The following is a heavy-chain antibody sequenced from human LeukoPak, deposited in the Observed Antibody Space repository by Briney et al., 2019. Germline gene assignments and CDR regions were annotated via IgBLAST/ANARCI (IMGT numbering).Heavy chain of an antibody. CDR3: ARGRRYGSGISYGMDV. D-gene: IGHD3-10*01. V-gene: IGHV4-38-2*02. Sequence: PSETLSPTCTVSGYSISSGYYWGWIRQPPGKGLEWIGSIYHSGSTYYNPSLKSRVTISVDTSKNQFSLKLSSVTAADTAVYYCARGRRYGSGISYGMDVWGQGTTVTVSS. J-gene: IGHJ6*02. CDR1: GYSISSGYY. CDR2: IYHSGST.